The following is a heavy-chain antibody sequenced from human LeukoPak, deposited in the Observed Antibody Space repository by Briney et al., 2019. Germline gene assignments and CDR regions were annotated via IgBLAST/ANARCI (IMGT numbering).Heavy chain of an antibody. CDR2: IKHSGST. V-gene: IGHV4-34*01. CDR1: DGSFSSYH. D-gene: IGHD7-27*01. CDR3: AEGAYLGY. Sequence: SETLSLTCAVYDGSFSSYHWSWIRQSPGKGLEWIGEIKHSGSTNYNPSLKSRVTMSVDTSKNQFSLKLSSVTVADTAVYYCAEGAYLGYWGQGTLVTVSS. J-gene: IGHJ4*02.